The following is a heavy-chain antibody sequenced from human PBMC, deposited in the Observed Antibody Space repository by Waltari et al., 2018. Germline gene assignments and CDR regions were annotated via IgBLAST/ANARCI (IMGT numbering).Heavy chain of an antibody. CDR1: GYTFTSYG. Sequence: QVQLVQSGAEVKKPGASVKVSCKASGYTFTSYGISWVRQAPGQGLEWMGGIRPYNSNPNAAQKLQGRVTMTTDTSTSRAYMELRSLRSDDTAMYYCARSSWELLSWFDPWGQGTLVTVSS. CDR3: ARSSWELLSWFDP. V-gene: IGHV1-18*01. D-gene: IGHD1-26*01. J-gene: IGHJ5*02. CDR2: IRPYNSNP.